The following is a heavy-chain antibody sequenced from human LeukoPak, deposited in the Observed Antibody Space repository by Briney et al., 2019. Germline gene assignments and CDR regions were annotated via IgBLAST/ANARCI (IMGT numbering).Heavy chain of an antibody. CDR1: GFTFSNYE. CDR2: SSVSGSTR. J-gene: IGHJ5*02. CDR3: AKDPSYYYDSSGSGWFDL. D-gene: IGHD3-22*01. Sequence: GGSLRLSCAASGFTFSNYEMNWVRQAPGKGLEWISYSSVSGSTRNYADSVQGRFTISRDNAENSLYLQVNSLRADDTALYFCAKDPSYYYDSSGSGWFDLWGQRTLVTVSS. V-gene: IGHV3-48*03.